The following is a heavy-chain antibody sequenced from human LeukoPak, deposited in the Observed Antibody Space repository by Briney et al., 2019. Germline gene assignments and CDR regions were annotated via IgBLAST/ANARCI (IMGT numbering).Heavy chain of an antibody. J-gene: IGHJ6*03. CDR3: ARERFLEWFPSYYYYYMDV. CDR2: ISGSGGST. CDR1: GFTFSSYA. Sequence: PGGSLRLSCAASGFTFSSYAMSWVRQAPGKGLEWVSAISGSGGSTYYADSVKGRFTISRDNSKNTLYLQMNSLRAEDTAVYYCARERFLEWFPSYYYYYMDVWGKGTTVTVSS. D-gene: IGHD3-3*01. V-gene: IGHV3-23*01.